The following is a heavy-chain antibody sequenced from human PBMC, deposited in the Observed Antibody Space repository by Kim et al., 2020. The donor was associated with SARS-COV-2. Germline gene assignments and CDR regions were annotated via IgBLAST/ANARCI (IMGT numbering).Heavy chain of an antibody. J-gene: IGHJ6*02. Sequence: SYAQKFQGRVTMTRDTSTSTVYMELSSLRSEDTAVYYCARVAGTTATPDVWGQGTTVTVSS. V-gene: IGHV1-46*01. CDR3: ARVAGTTATPDV. D-gene: IGHD4-17*01.